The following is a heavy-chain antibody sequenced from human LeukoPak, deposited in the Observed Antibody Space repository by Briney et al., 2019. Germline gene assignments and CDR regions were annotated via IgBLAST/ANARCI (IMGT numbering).Heavy chain of an antibody. CDR2: ISWNSGSI. D-gene: IGHD3-10*01. V-gene: IGHV3-9*03. CDR1: GFTFDDYA. Sequence: GRSLRLSCAVSGFTFDDYAMHWVRQAPGKGLEWVSGISWNSGSIGYADSVKGRFTISRDNAKNSLYLQMNSLRVEDMALYYCAKGGEGDAFDIWGQGTMVTVSS. CDR3: AKGGEGDAFDI. J-gene: IGHJ3*02.